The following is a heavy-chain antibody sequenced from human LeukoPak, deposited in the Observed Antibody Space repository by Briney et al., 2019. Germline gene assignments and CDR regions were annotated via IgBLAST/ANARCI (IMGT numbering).Heavy chain of an antibody. CDR3: ARVPIVVVPAAIPYFDY. J-gene: IGHJ4*02. V-gene: IGHV1-2*02. D-gene: IGHD2-2*01. CDR2: INPNSGGT. CDR1: GYTFTGYY. Sequence: ASVKVSCKASGYTFTGYYMHWVRQAPGQGLEWIGWINPNSGGTNYAQKFQGRVTMTRDTSISTAYMELSRLRSDDTAVYYCARVPIVVVPAAIPYFDYWGQGTLVTVSS.